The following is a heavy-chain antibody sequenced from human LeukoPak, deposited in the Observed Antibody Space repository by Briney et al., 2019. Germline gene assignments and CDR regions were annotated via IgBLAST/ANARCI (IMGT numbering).Heavy chain of an antibody. V-gene: IGHV3-30*02. CDR2: IRYDGSNK. CDR3: VPHDAFNI. Sequence: GGSLRLSCAASGFTFSSYGMHWVRQAPGKGLEWVAFIRYDGSNKYYTDSVKGRFTISRDNSKNTLYLQMNSLRAQDTAMYYCVPHDAFNIWGQGTMVTVSS. CDR1: GFTFSSYG. J-gene: IGHJ3*02.